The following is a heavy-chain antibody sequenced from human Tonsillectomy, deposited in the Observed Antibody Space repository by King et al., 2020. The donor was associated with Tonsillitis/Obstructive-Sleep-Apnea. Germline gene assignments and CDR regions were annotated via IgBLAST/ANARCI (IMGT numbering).Heavy chain of an antibody. CDR1: GFTFSSYA. D-gene: IGHD4-17*01. CDR3: AKLTVTSATGY. Sequence: QLVQSGGGLVQPGGSLRLSCAASGFTFSSYAMIWFRQAPGKGLQWVAATGASGATTYYADSVRGRFTISRDNSKNTLYLQMNSLGAEDTAVYYCAKLTVTSATGYWGQGTLVTVSS. V-gene: IGHV3-23*04. J-gene: IGHJ4*02. CDR2: TGASGATT.